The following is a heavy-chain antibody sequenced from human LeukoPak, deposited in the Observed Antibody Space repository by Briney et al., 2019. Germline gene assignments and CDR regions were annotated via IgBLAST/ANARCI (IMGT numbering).Heavy chain of an antibody. CDR1: GFTFSSYN. V-gene: IGHV3-21*01. D-gene: IGHD6-19*01. J-gene: IGHJ4*02. Sequence: GGSLRLSCAASGFTFSSYNMNWVRQAPGKGLEWVSSISSSGSYIHYADSVKGRFTISRDNAKNSLYLQMNSLRVEDTAVYFCARIARSSGYYYFDYWGQGTLVTVSS. CDR3: ARIARSSGYYYFDY. CDR2: ISSSGSYI.